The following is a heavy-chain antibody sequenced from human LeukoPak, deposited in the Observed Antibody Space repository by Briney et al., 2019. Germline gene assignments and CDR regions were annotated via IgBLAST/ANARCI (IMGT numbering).Heavy chain of an antibody. CDR2: ISSSSSYI. CDR1: GFTFSSYS. V-gene: IGHV3-21*01. J-gene: IGHJ3*02. Sequence: GGSLRLSCAASGFTFSSYSMNWVRQAPGKGLEWVSSISSSSSYIYYTDSVKGRFTIPRDNAKNSLYLQMNSLRAEDTAVYYCARDLVTSPLTPLKWERLTRGRYAFDIWGQGTMVTVSS. CDR3: ARDLVTSPLTPLKWERLTRGRYAFDI. D-gene: IGHD1-26*01.